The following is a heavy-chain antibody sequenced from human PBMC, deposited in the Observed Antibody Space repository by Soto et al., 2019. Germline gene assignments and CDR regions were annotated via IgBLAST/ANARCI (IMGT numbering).Heavy chain of an antibody. D-gene: IGHD2-15*01. CDR2: INTDGTNS. CDR1: GLPFNRYW. V-gene: IGHV3-74*01. Sequence: LRLSCAASGLPFNRYWMHWVRHAPGKGLVWVSHINTDGTNSNYADSVKGRFTISRDNAKSTLFLQMNSLRDEDTAVYYCAREFCSGGNCYTYYFDPWGQGSPVTVS. J-gene: IGHJ5*02. CDR3: AREFCSGGNCYTYYFDP.